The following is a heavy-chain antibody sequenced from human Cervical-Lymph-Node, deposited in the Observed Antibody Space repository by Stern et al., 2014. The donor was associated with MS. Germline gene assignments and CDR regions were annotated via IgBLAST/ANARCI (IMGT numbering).Heavy chain of an antibody. V-gene: IGHV3-9*01. D-gene: IGHD2-2*01. CDR1: GFTFDDYA. CDR2: ISWNGGGI. Sequence: EVQLVESEGGLVQPGRSLRLSCAVSGFTFDDYAMHWVRQAPGKGLEWVSSISWNGGGIAYAHFVKGRFTISRDNAKNSLYLQMNSLRAEATALYYCPKDIDPTQDETGMSYAFFNNGMDVWGQGTTVTVSS. J-gene: IGHJ6*02. CDR3: PKDIDPTQDETGMSYAFFNNGMDV.